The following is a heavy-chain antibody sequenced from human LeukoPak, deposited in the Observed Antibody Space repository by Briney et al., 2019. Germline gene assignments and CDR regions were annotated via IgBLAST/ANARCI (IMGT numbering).Heavy chain of an antibody. V-gene: IGHV4-31*03. CDR3: ARGRYDSSGYYYHY. J-gene: IGHJ4*02. CDR1: GDSISSGDYY. Sequence: SETLSLTCTVSGDSISSGDYYWTWIRQHPGKGLEWIGCIYYSGSTYYNLSLKSRVIISADTSKNHFSLKLSSVTAADTAVYYCARGRYDSSGYYYHYWGQGTLVTVSS. CDR2: IYYSGST. D-gene: IGHD3-22*01.